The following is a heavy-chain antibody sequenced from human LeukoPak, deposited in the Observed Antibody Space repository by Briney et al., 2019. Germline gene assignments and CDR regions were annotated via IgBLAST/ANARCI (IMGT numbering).Heavy chain of an antibody. Sequence: GGSLRLSCAASGFTFSRYWMSWVRQAPGKGLEWVANIKQDGSDKYYVDSVKGRFTISRDNAKNSLYLQMNSLRAEDTAVYYCARVAYDYVWGSYRPFDYWGQGTLVTVSS. CDR2: IKQDGSDK. V-gene: IGHV3-7*01. CDR1: GFTFSRYW. D-gene: IGHD3-16*02. J-gene: IGHJ4*02. CDR3: ARVAYDYVWGSYRPFDY.